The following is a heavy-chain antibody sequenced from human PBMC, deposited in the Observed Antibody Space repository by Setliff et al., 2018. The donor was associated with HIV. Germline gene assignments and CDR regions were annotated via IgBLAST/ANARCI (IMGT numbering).Heavy chain of an antibody. V-gene: IGHV1-18*04. D-gene: IGHD5-12*01. CDR1: GYTFIDYF. CDR2: ISAYNGNT. CDR3: ARRGYSGYDYP. J-gene: IGHJ5*02. Sequence: GASVKVSCKASGYTFIDYFMHWVRQAPGQGLEWMGWISAYNGNTNYAQKLQGRVTMTTDTSTSTAYMELRSLRSDDTAVYYCARRGYSGYDYPWGQGTLVTVSS.